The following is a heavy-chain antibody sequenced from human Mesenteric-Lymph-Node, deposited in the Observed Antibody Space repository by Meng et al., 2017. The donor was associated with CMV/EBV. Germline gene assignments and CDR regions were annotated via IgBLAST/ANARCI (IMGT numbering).Heavy chain of an antibody. D-gene: IGHD1-26*01. CDR2: IYYSGST. J-gene: IGHJ6*02. V-gene: IGHV4-39*07. CDR1: GGSISSSSYY. CDR3: ARDRMRLGGGWPLYYGMDV. Sequence: SETLSLTCTVSGGSISSSSYYWGWIRQPPGKGLEWIGSIYYSGSTYYNPSLKSRVTISVDTSKNQFSLKLSSVTAADTAVYYCARDRMRLGGGWPLYYGMDVWGQGTTVTVSS.